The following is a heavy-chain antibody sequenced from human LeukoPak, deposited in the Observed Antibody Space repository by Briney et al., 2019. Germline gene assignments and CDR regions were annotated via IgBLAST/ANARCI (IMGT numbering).Heavy chain of an antibody. J-gene: IGHJ4*02. CDR3: ARDISAAGDY. Sequence: ASVKVSCKTSGYSFSDYYMHWVRQAPGQGLEWMGWINPNSGGTNYAQKFQGRVTMTRDTSISTAYMELSRLRSDDTAVYYCARDISAAGDYWGQGTLVTVSS. CDR2: INPNSGGT. D-gene: IGHD6-13*01. V-gene: IGHV1-2*02. CDR1: GYSFSDYY.